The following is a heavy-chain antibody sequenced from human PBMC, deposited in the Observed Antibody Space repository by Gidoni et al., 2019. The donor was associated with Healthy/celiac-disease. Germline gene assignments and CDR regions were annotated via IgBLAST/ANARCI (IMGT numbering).Heavy chain of an antibody. CDR3: AREHPFCGGDCYHNWYFDL. CDR2: ISSSSSYI. J-gene: IGHJ2*01. V-gene: IGHV3-21*01. D-gene: IGHD2-21*02. Sequence: EVQLVESGGGLVKPGGSLRLSCAASGFTFRSYSMNWVRQAPGKGLEWVSSISSSSSYIYYADSVKGRFTISRDNAKNSLYLQMNSLRAEDTAVYYCAREHPFCGGDCYHNWYFDLWGRGTLVTVSS. CDR1: GFTFRSYS.